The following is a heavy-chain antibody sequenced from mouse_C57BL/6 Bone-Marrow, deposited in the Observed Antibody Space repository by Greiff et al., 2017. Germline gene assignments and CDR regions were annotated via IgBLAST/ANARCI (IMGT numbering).Heavy chain of an antibody. Sequence: QVQLQQPGAELVRPGTSVKLSCKASGYTFTSYWMHWVQQRPGQGLEWIGVIDPSASYTNYNQKFKGKATLTVDTSSSTAYMQLSSLTSEDSAVYYCARRVYFDVWGTGTTVTVSS. V-gene: IGHV1-59*01. J-gene: IGHJ1*03. CDR2: IDPSASYT. CDR1: GYTFTSYW. CDR3: ARRVYFDV.